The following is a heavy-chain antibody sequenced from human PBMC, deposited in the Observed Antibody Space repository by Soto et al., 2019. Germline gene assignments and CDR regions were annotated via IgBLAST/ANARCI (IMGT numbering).Heavy chain of an antibody. J-gene: IGHJ4*02. D-gene: IGHD3-10*01. CDR3: ARDSDYYSSGSFDY. CDR1: GDSISSSGYY. V-gene: IGHV4-31*03. CDR2: IYYSGSS. Sequence: QVQLQESGPGLVKPSQTLSLTCSVSGDSISSSGYYWSWIRQRPGKGLEWIGNIYYSGSSYNNPSLKSRVTISVNTSQNQFSLNLRSVTAADTAVYYCARDSDYYSSGSFDYWGQGTLVTVSS.